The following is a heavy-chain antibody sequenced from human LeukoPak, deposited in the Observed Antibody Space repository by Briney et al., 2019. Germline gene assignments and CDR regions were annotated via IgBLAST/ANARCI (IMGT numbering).Heavy chain of an antibody. CDR1: GFTFSGYW. Sequence: GGSLRLSCAASGFTFSGYWMTWVRQAPGKGLEYVVNIKEDGSEKYYVDSVKGRFTISRDNAKNSLYLQMNSLGAEDTAVYYCARRGTSSSWAHFDYWGQGTLVTVSS. CDR2: IKEDGSEK. J-gene: IGHJ4*02. V-gene: IGHV3-7*05. D-gene: IGHD6-13*01. CDR3: ARRGTSSSWAHFDY.